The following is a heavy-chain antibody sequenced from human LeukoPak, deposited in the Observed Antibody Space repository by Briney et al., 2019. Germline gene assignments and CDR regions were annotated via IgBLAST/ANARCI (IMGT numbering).Heavy chain of an antibody. J-gene: IGHJ6*03. CDR3: ARSVPNGYYYYYYMDV. D-gene: IGHD2-8*01. CDR2: INHSGST. CDR1: GGSFSGYY. Sequence: SETLSLTCAVYGGSFSGYYWSWIRQPPGKGLEWIGEINHSGSTNYNPSLKSRVTISVDTSKNQFSLELSSVTAADTAVYYCARSVPNGYYYYYYMDVWGKGTTVTVSS. V-gene: IGHV4-34*01.